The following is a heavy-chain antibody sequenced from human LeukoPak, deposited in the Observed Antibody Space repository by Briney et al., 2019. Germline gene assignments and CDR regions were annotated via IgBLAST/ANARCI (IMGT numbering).Heavy chain of an antibody. J-gene: IGHJ4*02. CDR3: AKVVGIQLWFFDY. CDR1: GFTFSSYG. Sequence: GGSLRLSCAASGFTFSSYGMSWVRQAPGKGLEWVSAISGSGGSTYYADSVKGRFTISRDNSKNTLYLQMNSLRAEDTAVYYCAKVVGIQLWFFDYWGQGTLVTVSS. CDR2: ISGSGGST. D-gene: IGHD5-18*01. V-gene: IGHV3-23*01.